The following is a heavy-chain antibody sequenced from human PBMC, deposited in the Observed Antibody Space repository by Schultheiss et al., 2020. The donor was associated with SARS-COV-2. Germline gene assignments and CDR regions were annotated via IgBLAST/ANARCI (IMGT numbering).Heavy chain of an antibody. D-gene: IGHD3-22*01. CDR1: GFAFSDFW. V-gene: IGHV3-7*01. CDR3: AKDRKGVYYDSSGSPKNYFDY. Sequence: GGSLRLSCEASGFAFSDFWMTWVRQAPGKGLEWVANIRQDGSEKHYVDSAKGRFTISRDNAKNTLYLQMNSLRAEDTAVYYCAKDRKGVYYDSSGSPKNYFDYWGQGTLVTVSS. J-gene: IGHJ4*02. CDR2: IRQDGSEK.